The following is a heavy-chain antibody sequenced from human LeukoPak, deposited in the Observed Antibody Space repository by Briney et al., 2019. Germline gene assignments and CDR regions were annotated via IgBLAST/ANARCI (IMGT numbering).Heavy chain of an antibody. CDR3: ARGGYSYGLTY. J-gene: IGHJ4*02. CDR2: IYSGGST. CDR1: GSNVSSNY. V-gene: IGHV3-53*01. D-gene: IGHD5-18*01. Sequence: PGGSLRLSCAASGSNVSSNYMSWVRQAPGKGLEWVSVIYSGGSTYYADSVKGRFIISRDNSKNMLYLQMNSLRAEDTAVYYCARGGYSYGLTYWGQGTLVTVSS.